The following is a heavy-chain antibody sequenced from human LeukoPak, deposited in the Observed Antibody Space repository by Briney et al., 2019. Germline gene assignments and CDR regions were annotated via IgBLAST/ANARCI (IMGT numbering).Heavy chain of an antibody. V-gene: IGHV4-61*02. CDR3: AREPLLWFGERRRAFDP. D-gene: IGHD3-10*01. CDR1: GGSISSGSYY. CDR2: IYTSGST. J-gene: IGHJ5*02. Sequence: SQTLSLTCTVSGGSISSGSYYWSWIRQPAGKGLEWIGRIYTSGSTNYNPSLKSRVTISVDTSKNQFSLKLSSVTAADTAVYYRAREPLLWFGERRRAFDPWGQGTLVTVSS.